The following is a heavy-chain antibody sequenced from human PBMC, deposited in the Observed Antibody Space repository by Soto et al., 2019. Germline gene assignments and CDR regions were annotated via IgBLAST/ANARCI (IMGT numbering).Heavy chain of an antibody. CDR3: AKDAVVVVPAVIRNWFDP. CDR1: VFSFSSYG. D-gene: IGHD2-2*01. J-gene: IGHJ5*02. V-gene: IGHV3-23*01. CDR2: ISGFGDST. Sequence: WGSLRISCASSVFSFSSYGMSWVRQAPGKGLEWVSGISGFGDSTYYADSVKGRFTISRDNSENTLYLQMNRLRAEDTAVYFCAKDAVVVVPAVIRNWFDPWGQGTKVTVSS.